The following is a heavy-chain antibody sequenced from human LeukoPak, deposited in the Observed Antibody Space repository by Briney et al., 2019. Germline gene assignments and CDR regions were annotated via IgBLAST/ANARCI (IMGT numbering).Heavy chain of an antibody. CDR3: AKASGSPWVYYYMDV. J-gene: IGHJ6*03. D-gene: IGHD1-26*01. CDR2: ISGSGGST. Sequence: GGSLRLSCAASGFTFSSYGMSWVRQAPGKGLEWVSAISGSGGSTYYADSVKGRFTISRDNSKNTLYLQMNSLRAEDTAVYYCAKASGSPWVYYYMDVWGKGTTVTVSS. CDR1: GFTFSSYG. V-gene: IGHV3-23*01.